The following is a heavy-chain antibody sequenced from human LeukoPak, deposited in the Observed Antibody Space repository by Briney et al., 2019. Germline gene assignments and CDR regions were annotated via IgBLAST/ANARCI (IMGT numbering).Heavy chain of an antibody. J-gene: IGHJ4*02. CDR1: GYTFTSCA. D-gene: IGHD3-22*01. CDR2: INAGNGNT. V-gene: IGHV1-3*01. CDR3: AVPYYYDSSGYYPFDY. Sequence: ASVKVSCKASGYTFTSCAMHWVRQAPGQRLEWMGWINAGNGNTKYSQKFQGRVTITRDTSASTAYMELSSLRSEDTAVHYCAVPYYYDSSGYYPFDYWGQGTLVTVSS.